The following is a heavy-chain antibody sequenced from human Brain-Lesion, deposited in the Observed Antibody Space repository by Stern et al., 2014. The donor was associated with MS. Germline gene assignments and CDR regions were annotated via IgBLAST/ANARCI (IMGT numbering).Heavy chain of an antibody. CDR2: IWYDGSNK. CDR3: ARGYGGLIRSAFDI. D-gene: IGHD4-23*01. CDR1: GFTFSSYG. J-gene: IGHJ3*02. V-gene: IGHV3-33*08. Sequence: QVQLVESGGGVVQPGGSLRLSCAASGFTFSSYGMHWVRPAPGKGLEWVAVIWYDGSNKYYADSVKGRFTISRDNSKNTLYLQMNSLRAEDTAVYYCARGYGGLIRSAFDIWGQGTMVTVSS.